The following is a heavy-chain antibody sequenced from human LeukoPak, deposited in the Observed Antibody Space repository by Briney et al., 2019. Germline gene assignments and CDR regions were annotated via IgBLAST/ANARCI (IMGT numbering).Heavy chain of an antibody. J-gene: IGHJ4*02. CDR2: IGSGGSP. V-gene: IGHV3-23*01. CDR3: GKTTVGYSSGQKPAWPVDY. D-gene: IGHD5-18*01. Sequence: GGSLRLSCEASGFTFGSHAMYWVRQAPGKGLEWVADIGSGGSPHYADPVKGRFTISRDNSRNTVYLQINSLRAEDTAVYYCGKTTVGYSSGQKPAWPVDYWGQGTLVTVSS. CDR1: GFTFGSHA.